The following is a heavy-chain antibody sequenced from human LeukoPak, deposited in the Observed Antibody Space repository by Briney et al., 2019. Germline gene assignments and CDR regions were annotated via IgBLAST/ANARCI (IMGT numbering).Heavy chain of an antibody. D-gene: IGHD3-10*01. CDR1: GDSVSSASYY. Sequence: PSETLSLTCTVSGDSVSSASYYWSWLRQPPGKGLEWIGYIYHSGSTNYTPSLKSRVTISVDTSNNQFSLKLSSMTAADTAVYYCARERGFGETYYFDYWGQGTLVTVSS. V-gene: IGHV4-61*01. CDR3: ARERGFGETYYFDY. CDR2: IYHSGST. J-gene: IGHJ4*02.